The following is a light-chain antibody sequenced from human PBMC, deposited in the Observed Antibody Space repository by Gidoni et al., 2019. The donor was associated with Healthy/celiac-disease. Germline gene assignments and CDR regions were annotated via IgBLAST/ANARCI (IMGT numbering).Light chain of an antibody. V-gene: IGLV2-14*03. J-gene: IGLJ2*01. Sequence: QSALTQPASVSGSPGQSITISCTGTSSDVGGYNYVSWYQQHPGQAPKLMIYDVSNRPSGVSNRFSGSKSGNTASLTISGLQAEDEADDYCSSYTSSSTPRVFGGGTKLTVL. CDR3: SSYTSSSTPRV. CDR2: DVS. CDR1: SSDVGGYNY.